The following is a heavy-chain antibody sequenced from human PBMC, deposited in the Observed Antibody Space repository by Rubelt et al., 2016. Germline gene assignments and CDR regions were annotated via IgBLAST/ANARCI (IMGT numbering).Heavy chain of an antibody. CDR2: IYYSGSS. CDR1: GGSISSSSYY. J-gene: IGHJ4*02. D-gene: IGHD1-7*01. V-gene: IGHV4-39*01. CDR3: ARKGEHTNYHDLDY. Sequence: QLQLQESGPGLVKPSETLSLTCTVSGGSISSSSYYWGWIRQPPGKGLEWIGSIYYSGSSYHNPSLKRRVTMSVDTSKDQLFRRRSAVTAADTAVYYCARKGEHTNYHDLDYWGQGTLVTVSS.